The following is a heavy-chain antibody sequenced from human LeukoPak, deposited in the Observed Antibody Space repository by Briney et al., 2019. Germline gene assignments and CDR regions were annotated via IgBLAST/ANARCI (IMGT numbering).Heavy chain of an antibody. D-gene: IGHD2-21*01. CDR2: INHSGST. J-gene: IGHJ6*03. V-gene: IGHV4-34*01. CDR1: GGSFSGYY. CDR3: AGAVLASYYYYYYMDV. Sequence: SETLSLTCAVYGGSFSGYYWSWIRQPPGKGLEWIGEINHSGSTNYNPSLKSRVTISVDTSKNQFSLKLSSVTAADTAVYYCAGAVLASYYYYYYMDVWGKGTTVTVSS.